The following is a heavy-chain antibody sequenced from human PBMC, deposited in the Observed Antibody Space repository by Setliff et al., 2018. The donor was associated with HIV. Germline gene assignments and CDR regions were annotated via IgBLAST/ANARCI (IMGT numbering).Heavy chain of an antibody. V-gene: IGHV4-39*07. D-gene: IGHD5-18*01. CDR3: ARSVDTTLVPAYYFDY. CDR2: IYFSGST. J-gene: IGHJ4*02. CDR1: GGSISSSSHY. Sequence: PSETLSLTCTVSGGSISSSSHYWGWIRQPPGKGLEWIGSIYFSGSTYYNPSLKSRVTISIDTSKNQFSLKLSSVTAADTAVYYCARSVDTTLVPAYYFDYWGQGTLVTVSS.